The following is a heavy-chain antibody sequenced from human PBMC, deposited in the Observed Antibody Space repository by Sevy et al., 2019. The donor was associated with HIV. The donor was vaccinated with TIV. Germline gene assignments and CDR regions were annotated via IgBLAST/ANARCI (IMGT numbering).Heavy chain of an antibody. J-gene: IGHJ6*02. Sequence: GGSLRLSCTASGFTLSDYYMSWIRQAPGKGLQWISYISGSDDSGGGDTIYYAVSVKGRFTIARDNAKNSLYLQMSSLRADDTAVYYCARDHVKDGKGGDYYYHAMDVWGRGTTVTVSS. V-gene: IGHV3-11*01. CDR3: ARDHVKDGKGGDYYYHAMDV. D-gene: IGHD3-16*01. CDR2: ISGSDDSGGGDTI. CDR1: GFTLSDYY.